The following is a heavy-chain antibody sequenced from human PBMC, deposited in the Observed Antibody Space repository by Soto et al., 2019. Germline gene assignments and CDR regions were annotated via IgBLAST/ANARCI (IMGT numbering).Heavy chain of an antibody. D-gene: IGHD1-1*01. Sequence: GGSLRLSCSVSGFTFSAYWMHWVRQVPGKGLTWVSRISDDGSTATYADSVKGRFVISRDNAKNSLYLEMNTLRADDSGLYYCARGPRVSSTGTGDHWGRGTLATVSS. CDR3: ARGPRVSSTGTGDH. CDR2: ISDDGSTA. J-gene: IGHJ4*02. V-gene: IGHV3-74*01. CDR1: GFTFSAYW.